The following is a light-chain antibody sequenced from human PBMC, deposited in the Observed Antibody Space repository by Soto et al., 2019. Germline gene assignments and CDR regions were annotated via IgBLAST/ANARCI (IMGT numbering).Light chain of an antibody. J-gene: IGLJ2*01. Sequence: QAVVTQPPSLSGAPGQRVTISCTGSSSNIGAGYDVHWYQQLPGTAPKLLIYGNTNRPSGVPDRFSGSKSGTSASLAITGLQAEDEADYDCQSYDRSLRECVFGGGTKVTVL. V-gene: IGLV1-40*01. CDR1: SSNIGAGYD. CDR2: GNT. CDR3: QSYDRSLRECV.